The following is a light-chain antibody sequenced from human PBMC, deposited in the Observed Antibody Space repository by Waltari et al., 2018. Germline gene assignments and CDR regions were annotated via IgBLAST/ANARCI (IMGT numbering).Light chain of an antibody. V-gene: IGLV3-21*04. CDR1: NIGSKS. CDR3: QVWDSSSDHPGV. CDR2: YDS. Sequence: SYVLTQPPSVSVAPGKTARITCGGNNIGSKSVHWYQQKTGQAPVLVIYYDSDRHSGIPERFSGSNSGNTATLTISRVEAGDEADYYCQVWDSSSDHPGVFGGGTKLTVL. J-gene: IGLJ3*02.